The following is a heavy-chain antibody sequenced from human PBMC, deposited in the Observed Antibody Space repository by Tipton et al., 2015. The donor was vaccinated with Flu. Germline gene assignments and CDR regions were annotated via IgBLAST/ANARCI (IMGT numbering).Heavy chain of an antibody. Sequence: SLRLSCAASGFTFSSYWMHWVRQAPGKGLVWVSRINSDGSSTSYADSVKGRFTISRDNAKNTLYLQMNSLRAEDTAVYYCAREEYYGDYPTYYYYYGMDVWGQGTTVTVSS. D-gene: IGHD4-17*01. CDR3: AREEYYGDYPTYYYYYGMDV. V-gene: IGHV3-74*01. CDR2: INSDGSST. CDR1: GFTFSSYW. J-gene: IGHJ6*02.